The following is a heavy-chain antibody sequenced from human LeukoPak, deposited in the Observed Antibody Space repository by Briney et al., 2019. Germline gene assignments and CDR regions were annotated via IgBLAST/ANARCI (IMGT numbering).Heavy chain of an antibody. CDR1: GFTFSSFN. V-gene: IGHV3-48*02. J-gene: IGHJ4*02. CDR2: ILGNSKTI. Sequence: GGSLRLSCAASGFTFSSFNMNWVRQAPGKGLEWISSILGNSKTIYYADSVKGRFTISRDNDKNSLYLQMDNLRDEDTALYYCARGVLFDYWGRGSLVTVSS. CDR3: ARGVLFDY. D-gene: IGHD3-10*01.